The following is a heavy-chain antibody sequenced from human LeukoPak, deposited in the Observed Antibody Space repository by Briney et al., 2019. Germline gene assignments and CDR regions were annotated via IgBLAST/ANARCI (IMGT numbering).Heavy chain of an antibody. J-gene: IGHJ4*01. CDR3: ATTFSDILTPSYVFDF. CDR2: IHYHENT. CDR1: GGSVTSGSHY. V-gene: IGHV4-39*01. Sequence: SETLSLTCSVSGGSVTSGSHYWIWIRQPPGKGLEWIGSIHYHENTYSNPSLRSRVSMSIDTSKNQFSLNLSSVSAADTAVFYCATTFSDILTPSYVFDFWGRGSLVTVSS. D-gene: IGHD3-9*01.